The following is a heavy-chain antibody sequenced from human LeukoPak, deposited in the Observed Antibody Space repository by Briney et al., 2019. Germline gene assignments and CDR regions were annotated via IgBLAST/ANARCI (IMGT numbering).Heavy chain of an antibody. D-gene: IGHD3-22*01. Sequence: ASVKVSCKASGYTFTSYGISWVRQAPGHGLEWMGWISAYNGNTNYAQKLQGRVTMTTDTSTSTAYMELRSLRSDDTAVYYCARAYYYDSSGLGDYWGQGTLVTVSS. CDR3: ARAYYYDSSGLGDY. V-gene: IGHV1-18*01. CDR2: ISAYNGNT. CDR1: GYTFTSYG. J-gene: IGHJ4*02.